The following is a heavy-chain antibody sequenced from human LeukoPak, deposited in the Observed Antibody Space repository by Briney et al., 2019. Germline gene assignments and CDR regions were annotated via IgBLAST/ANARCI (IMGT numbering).Heavy chain of an antibody. CDR3: ARRSPEGVVTV. J-gene: IGHJ4*02. CDR1: GGSISSYY. D-gene: IGHD3-16*02. V-gene: IGHV4-59*08. Sequence: PLETLCLTCTVSGGSISSYYWSWIRQPPGKGLELVGYVYYTGTANYNPSLETRVTMSVDTSKNQFSLKLSSVTAADTAVYYCARRSPEGVVTVWGQGTL. CDR2: VYYTGTA.